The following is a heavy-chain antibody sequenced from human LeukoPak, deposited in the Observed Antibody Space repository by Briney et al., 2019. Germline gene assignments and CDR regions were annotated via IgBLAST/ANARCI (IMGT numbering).Heavy chain of an antibody. V-gene: IGHV3-30-3*01. Sequence: GRSLRLSCAASGFTFSSYAMHWVRQAPGKGLEWVAVISYDGSNKYYADSVKGRFTISRDNSKNTLYLQMNSLRAEDTAVYYCARPYTTGATTFDYWGQGTLVTVSS. CDR1: GFTFSSYA. J-gene: IGHJ4*02. D-gene: IGHD1-1*01. CDR2: ISYDGSNK. CDR3: ARPYTTGATTFDY.